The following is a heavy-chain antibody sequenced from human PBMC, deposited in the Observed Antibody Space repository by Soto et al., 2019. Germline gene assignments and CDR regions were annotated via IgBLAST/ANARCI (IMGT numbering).Heavy chain of an antibody. CDR3: AIGTSGYYSGWFNP. CDR2: IYHSGST. Sequence: SETLSLTCAVSGGSISSGGYSWSWIRQPPGKGLEWIGYIYHSGSTYYNPSLKSRVTISVDRSKNQFSLKLSSVTAADTAVYYCAIGTSGYYSGWFNPWGQGTLVTVSS. V-gene: IGHV4-30-2*01. CDR1: GGSISSGGYS. J-gene: IGHJ5*02. D-gene: IGHD3-22*01.